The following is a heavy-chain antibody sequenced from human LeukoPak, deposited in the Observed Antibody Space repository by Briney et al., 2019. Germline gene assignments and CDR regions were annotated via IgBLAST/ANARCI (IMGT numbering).Heavy chain of an antibody. D-gene: IGHD2-2*01. V-gene: IGHV4-59*12. Sequence: SETLSLTCTVSGGSISSYYWSWIRQPPGKGLEWIGYIYYSGSTNYNPSLKSRVTISVDTSKNQFSLKLSSVTAADTAVYYCARGIVVVPAALQRDYYGMDVWGQGTTVTVSS. J-gene: IGHJ6*02. CDR3: ARGIVVVPAALQRDYYGMDV. CDR2: IYYSGST. CDR1: GGSISSYY.